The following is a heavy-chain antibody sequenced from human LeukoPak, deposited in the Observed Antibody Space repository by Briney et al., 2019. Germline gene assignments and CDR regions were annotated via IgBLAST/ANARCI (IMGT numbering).Heavy chain of an antibody. D-gene: IGHD3-10*01. CDR2: IIPIFGTA. Sequence: ASVKVSCKAFGYTFTSYDISWVRRAPGQGLEWMGRIIPIFGTANYAQKFQGRVTITTGESTSTAYMELSSLRSEDTAVYYCARDRLIGSGSYYSYWGQGTLVTVSS. CDR3: ARDRLIGSGSYYSY. V-gene: IGHV1-69*05. CDR1: GYTFTSYD. J-gene: IGHJ4*02.